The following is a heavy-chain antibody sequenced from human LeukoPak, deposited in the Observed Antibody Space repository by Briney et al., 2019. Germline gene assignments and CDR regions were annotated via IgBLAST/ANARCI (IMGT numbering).Heavy chain of an antibody. CDR3: ATTILTTVTDNYGMDV. V-gene: IGHV1-3*01. CDR2: INAGNGNT. J-gene: IGHJ6*02. CDR1: GYTFTSYA. D-gene: IGHD4-17*01. Sequence: ASVKVSCKDSGYTFTSYAMHWVRQAPGQRLEWMGCINAGNGNTKYSQKFQGRVTITRDTSASTAYMELSSLRSEDTAVYYCATTILTTVTDNYGMDVWGQGTTVTVSS.